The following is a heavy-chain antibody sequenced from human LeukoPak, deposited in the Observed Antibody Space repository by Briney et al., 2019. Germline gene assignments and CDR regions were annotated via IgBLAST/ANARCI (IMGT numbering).Heavy chain of an antibody. D-gene: IGHD1-7*01. CDR3: AKDEGTIWNSKNDPFDI. V-gene: IGHV3-30*17. J-gene: IGHJ3*02. Sequence: GRSLRLSCAASGFTFSSYAMHWVRQAPGMGLEWVAVISKDGSKTFYAGSVEGRFTFSRDNSENTLYLQMNYLKPEDTATYYCAKDEGTIWNSKNDPFDIWGQGTMVTVSS. CDR2: ISKDGSKT. CDR1: GFTFSSYA.